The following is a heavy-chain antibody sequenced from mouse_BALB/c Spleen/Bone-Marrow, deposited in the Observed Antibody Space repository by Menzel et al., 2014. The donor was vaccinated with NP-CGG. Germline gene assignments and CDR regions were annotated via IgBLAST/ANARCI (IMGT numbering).Heavy chain of an antibody. D-gene: IGHD1-1*01. CDR1: GFNIKDTY. V-gene: IGHV14-3*02. J-gene: IGHJ3*01. CDR3: ASYYYGSSGFAY. Sequence: EVHLVESGAELVKPGASVKLSCTASGFNIKDTYMHWVKQRPEQGLEWIGRIDPANGNTKYDPKFQGKATITADTSSNTAYLQLSSLTSEDTAVYYCASYYYGSSGFAYWGQGTLATASA. CDR2: IDPANGNT.